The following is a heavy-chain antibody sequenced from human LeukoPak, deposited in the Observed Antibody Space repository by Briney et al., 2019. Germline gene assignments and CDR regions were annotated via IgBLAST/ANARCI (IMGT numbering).Heavy chain of an antibody. CDR1: GYTFTGYY. V-gene: IGHV1-2*02. D-gene: IGHD2-15*01. Sequence: ASVKVSCKASGYTFTGYYMHWVRQAPGQGLEWMGWINPNSGGTNYAQKFQGRVTMTRDTSISTAYMELSRLRSDGTAVYYCAHCSGGSCPWDWFDPRGQGTLVTVSS. J-gene: IGHJ5*02. CDR2: INPNSGGT. CDR3: AHCSGGSCPWDWFDP.